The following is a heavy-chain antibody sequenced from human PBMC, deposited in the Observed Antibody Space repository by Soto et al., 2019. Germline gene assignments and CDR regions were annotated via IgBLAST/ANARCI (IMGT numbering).Heavy chain of an antibody. CDR3: ARVLYYGSGSYSPYGMDV. V-gene: IGHV1-69*01. Sequence: QVQLVQSGAEVKKPGSSVKVSCKTSGVSFNNNGIGWVRQAPGNGRDWMGGVSPPFRTSNYARRFQGRISITADASTGTVNMELSSLTSEDTAQYYCARVLYYGSGSYSPYGMDVWGQGTTVTVSS. CDR1: GVSFNNNG. CDR2: VSPPFRTS. D-gene: IGHD3-10*01. J-gene: IGHJ6*02.